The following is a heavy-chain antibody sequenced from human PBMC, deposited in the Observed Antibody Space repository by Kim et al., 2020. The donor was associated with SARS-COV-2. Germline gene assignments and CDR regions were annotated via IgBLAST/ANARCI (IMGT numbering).Heavy chain of an antibody. CDR2: ISGSSVSI. Sequence: GGSLRLSCTSSGFTFNTYAMTWVRQAPGKGLEWVAAISGSSVSIYYADSAKGRFTISRDNYRKTLFLQLNSLRVEDTAVYYCAKAGRWWSVDDWGQGTRV. CDR3: AKAGRWWSVDD. J-gene: IGHJ4*02. V-gene: IGHV3-23*01. D-gene: IGHD2-15*01. CDR1: GFTFNTYA.